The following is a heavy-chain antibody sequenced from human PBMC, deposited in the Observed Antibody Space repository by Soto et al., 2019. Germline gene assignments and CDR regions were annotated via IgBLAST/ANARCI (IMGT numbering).Heavy chain of an antibody. J-gene: IGHJ6*03. D-gene: IGHD3-10*01. Sequence: SGPTLVNPTQTLTLTCTFSGFSLASSGLCVNWIRQPPGKALEWLARIDWDGDKHYSTSLKTRLTISKDTSKNQVVLTMTDVDPVDTGTYYCARLIYQQVTDFYFYMDVWGTGTTVTVSS. CDR2: IDWDGDK. CDR1: GFSLASSGLC. CDR3: ARLIYQQVTDFYFYMDV. V-gene: IGHV2-70*11.